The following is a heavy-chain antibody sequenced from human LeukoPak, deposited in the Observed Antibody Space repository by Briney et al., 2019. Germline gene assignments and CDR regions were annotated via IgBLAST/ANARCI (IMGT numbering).Heavy chain of an antibody. CDR1: GFTFNSHA. D-gene: IGHD3-3*01. J-gene: IGHJ4*02. V-gene: IGHV3-23*01. CDR2: ISGRGDNT. Sequence: GGSLRLSCAASGFTFNSHAMSWVRQAPGKGLEWGSVISGRGDNTFYADSVKGRFTISRDNSKNTLSLQMNSLRAEDTAVYYCAKVSSRFLEWEDLDYWGQGTLVTVSS. CDR3: AKVSSRFLEWEDLDY.